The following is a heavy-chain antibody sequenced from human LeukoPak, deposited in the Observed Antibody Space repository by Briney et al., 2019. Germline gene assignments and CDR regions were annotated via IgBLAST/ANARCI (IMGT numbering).Heavy chain of an antibody. CDR1: GYTLTELS. V-gene: IGHV1-24*01. CDR2: FDPEDGET. CDR3: ATGWYYDFWSGSLTIHDY. Sequence: GASVKVSCKVSGYTLTELSMHWVRQAPGKGFEWMGGFDPEDGETIYAQKFQGKVTMTEDTSTDTAYMELSSLRSEDTAVYYCATGWYYDFWSGSLTIHDYWGQGTLVTVSS. J-gene: IGHJ4*02. D-gene: IGHD3-3*01.